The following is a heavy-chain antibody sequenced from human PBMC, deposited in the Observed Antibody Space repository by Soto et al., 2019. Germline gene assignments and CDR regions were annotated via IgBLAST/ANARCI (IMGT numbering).Heavy chain of an antibody. D-gene: IGHD1-26*01. J-gene: IGHJ4*02. CDR1: GCAISKYD. CDR3: ARDGSSPGLYYFDY. Sequence: PSWTLSLTCTVSGCAISKYDCSWIRQPPGKGLEWIGDLYNSGSTKYNPSLKSRVTISADTSRNQFSLKLSSVTAADTAVYYCARDGSSPGLYYFDYRGQGILVTVS. V-gene: IGHV4-59*01. CDR2: LYNSGST.